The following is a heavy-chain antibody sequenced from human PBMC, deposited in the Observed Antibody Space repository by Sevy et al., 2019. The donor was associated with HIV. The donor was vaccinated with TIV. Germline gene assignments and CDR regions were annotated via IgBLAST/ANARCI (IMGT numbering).Heavy chain of an antibody. D-gene: IGHD3-22*01. J-gene: IGHJ4*02. CDR2: IHHSAST. V-gene: IGHV4-34*01. CDR1: GASFSNFY. CDR3: ARVRPLSEFDSSGYFFDS. Sequence: SETLSLTCAVYGASFSNFYWSWIRQSPGKGLEWIGEIHHSASTNFNPSVESRVTMSEDKSKSQFSLNLRSVTAADTAVYYCARVRPLSEFDSSGYFFDSWRPGTLVTVSS.